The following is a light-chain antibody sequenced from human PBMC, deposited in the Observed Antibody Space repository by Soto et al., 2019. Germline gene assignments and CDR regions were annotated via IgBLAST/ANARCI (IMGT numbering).Light chain of an antibody. V-gene: IGKV1-5*03. CDR1: QSISSW. CDR3: QHYNSYSEA. CDR2: KAS. Sequence: DIHMAQAPSSLCASVLDRVTITCLASQSISSWLAWYQQKPGKAPKLLIYKASTLKSGVPSRFSGSGSGTEFTLTISSLQPDDFATYYCQHYNSYSEAFGQGTKVDTK. J-gene: IGKJ1*01.